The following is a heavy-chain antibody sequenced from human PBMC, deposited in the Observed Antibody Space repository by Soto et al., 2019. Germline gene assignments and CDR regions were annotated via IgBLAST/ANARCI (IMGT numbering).Heavy chain of an antibody. D-gene: IGHD5-18*01. CDR2: INAGNGNT. CDR3: ASAHFMVTQIDY. CDR1: GYTFTSYA. V-gene: IGHV1-3*01. J-gene: IGHJ4*02. Sequence: QVQLVQSGAEVKKPGASVKVSCKASGYTFTSYAMHWVRQAPGQRLEWMGWINAGNGNTKYSQKFQGRVTITRDTSARTANMELSRLISEDTAVYYCASAHFMVTQIDYWGQGTLVTVSS.